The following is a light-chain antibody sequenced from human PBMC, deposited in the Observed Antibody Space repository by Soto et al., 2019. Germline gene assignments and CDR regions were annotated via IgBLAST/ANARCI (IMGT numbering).Light chain of an antibody. CDR1: QSVSTNY. J-gene: IGKJ1*01. CDR2: GAS. V-gene: IGKV3-20*01. Sequence: EIVLTQSPGTLSLSPGERATLSCRASQSVSTNYLAWYQRKPGKAPRLLIYGASSRATDIPNRFSGSGSGTDFTLTITRLKAEDFAVYYCQQFGSSPPTFGQGTKVEIK. CDR3: QQFGSSPPT.